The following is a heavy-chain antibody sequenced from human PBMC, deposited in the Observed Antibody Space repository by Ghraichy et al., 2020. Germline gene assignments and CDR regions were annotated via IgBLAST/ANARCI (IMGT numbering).Heavy chain of an antibody. J-gene: IGHJ6*02. D-gene: IGHD6-19*01. Sequence: GESLNISCAASGFTFRSYGMHWVRQAPGKGLEWMAFIRYDGITKYYADSVKGRFTISRDNSKNTLYLQMSSLRAEATAIYYCANGPDRVAVAGAFFYYGMDVWGQGTTVTVSS. CDR1: GFTFRSYG. CDR3: ANGPDRVAVAGAFFYYGMDV. CDR2: IRYDGITK. V-gene: IGHV3-30*02.